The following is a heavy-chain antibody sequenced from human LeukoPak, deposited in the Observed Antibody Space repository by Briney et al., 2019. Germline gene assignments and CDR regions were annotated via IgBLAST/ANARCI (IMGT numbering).Heavy chain of an antibody. CDR1: GYTFTGYY. D-gene: IGHD1-1*01. CDR3: ARDLFWNDEAYYYYYMDV. Sequence: ASVKVSCKASGYTFTGYYMHWVRQAPGQGLEWMGWINPNSGGTNYAQKSQGRVTMTRDTSISTAYMELSRLRSDDTAVYYCARDLFWNDEAYYYYYMDVWGKGTTVTVSS. CDR2: INPNSGGT. V-gene: IGHV1-2*02. J-gene: IGHJ6*03.